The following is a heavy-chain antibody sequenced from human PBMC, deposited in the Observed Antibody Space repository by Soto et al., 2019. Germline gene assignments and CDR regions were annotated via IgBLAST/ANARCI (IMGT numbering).Heavy chain of an antibody. Sequence: QVQLQESGPGLVKPSGTLSLTCAVSGGSISSSNWWSWVRQPPGKGLEWIGEMYHSGSTNYNPSLKSRVTISVDKSETQFALKLSSVTATDTAVYYCARGLLFRCEYSSPGWCNWFDPLGQGTLVTDSS. D-gene: IGHD6-6*01. CDR1: GGSISSSNW. J-gene: IGHJ5*02. V-gene: IGHV4-4*02. CDR3: ARGLLFRCEYSSPGWCNWFDP. CDR2: MYHSGST.